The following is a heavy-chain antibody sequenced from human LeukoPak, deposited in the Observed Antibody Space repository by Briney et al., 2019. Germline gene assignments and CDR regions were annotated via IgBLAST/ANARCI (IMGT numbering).Heavy chain of an antibody. CDR1: GGSISSYY. D-gene: IGHD3-9*01. J-gene: IGHJ3*02. CDR3: ARGRRLRYFDWLSENDAFDI. Sequence: SETLSLTCTVSGGSISSYYWSWIRQPPGKGLEWIGYIYYSGSTNYNPSLKSRVTISVDTSKNQFSLKLSSVTAADTAVYYCARGRRLRYFDWLSENDAFDIWGQGTMVTVSS. CDR2: IYYSGST. V-gene: IGHV4-59*01.